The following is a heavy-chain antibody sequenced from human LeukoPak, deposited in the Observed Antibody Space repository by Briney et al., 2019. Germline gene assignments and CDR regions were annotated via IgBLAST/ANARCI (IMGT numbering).Heavy chain of an antibody. CDR2: INGDTGNT. CDR1: GYTFSTYS. J-gene: IGHJ4*02. Sequence: ASVKVSCKASGYTFSTYSIHWVRQAPAQRLELMGWINGDTGNTMYSQKFQDRVTFTRDTGASTAYMEVSSLRSEDTALYYCARSSNVPFDYWGQGTLVTVSS. V-gene: IGHV1-3*01. CDR3: ARSSNVPFDY.